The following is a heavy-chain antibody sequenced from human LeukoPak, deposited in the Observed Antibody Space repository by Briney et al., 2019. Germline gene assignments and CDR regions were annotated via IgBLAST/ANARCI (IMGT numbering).Heavy chain of an antibody. V-gene: IGHV3-15*07. J-gene: IGHJ4*02. CDR1: GFPFENAW. CDR2: IKSKSGGGTI. Sequence: GGSLRLSCAASGFPFENAWMNWVRQAPGKGLEWVGRIKSKSGGGTIDYAAPVKGRFIISRDDSKNTLYLQMDNLKTEDTAVYCCTTKQLWGQGTLVTVSS. D-gene: IGHD1-1*01. CDR3: TTKQL.